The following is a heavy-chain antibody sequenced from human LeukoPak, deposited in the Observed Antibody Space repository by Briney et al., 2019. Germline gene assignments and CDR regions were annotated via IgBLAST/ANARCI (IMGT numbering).Heavy chain of an antibody. Sequence: WASVKVSCKASGYTFTSYAMNWVRQAPGQGLEWMGWINTNTGNPTYAQGFTGRFVFSLDTSVSTAYLQISSLKAEDTAVYYCARESLLYYYGSGSYSDYWGQGTLVTVSS. CDR2: INTNTGNP. V-gene: IGHV7-4-1*02. D-gene: IGHD3-10*01. J-gene: IGHJ4*02. CDR1: GYTFTSYA. CDR3: ARESLLYYYGSGSYSDY.